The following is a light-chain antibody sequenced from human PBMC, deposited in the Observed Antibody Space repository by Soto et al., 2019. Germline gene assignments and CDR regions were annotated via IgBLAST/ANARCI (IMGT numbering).Light chain of an antibody. CDR2: VVT. J-gene: IGLJ1*01. Sequence: QSVRTQPRSVSGSPGQSVTISCTGTSIDVGDSDFVSWYQQHPGKAPKLMIYVVTKRPSGVPDRFSGSKSGNTASLTISGLQDEDEADYYCSSFAATHTYIFGTGTKVTV. CDR1: SIDVGDSDF. V-gene: IGLV2-11*01. CDR3: SSFAATHTYI.